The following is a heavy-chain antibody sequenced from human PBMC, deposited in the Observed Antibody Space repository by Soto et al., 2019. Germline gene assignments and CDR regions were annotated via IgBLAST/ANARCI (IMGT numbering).Heavy chain of an antibody. Sequence: QVQLVQSGAEVKKPGSSVKVSCKASGGTFSSYAISWVRQAPGHGLEWMGGIIPIFGTANYAQKFQGRVTITADESTSTAYMELSSLRSEDTAVYYCARGDYGGNSDYYYYSMDVWGQGTTVTVSS. CDR3: ARGDYGGNSDYYYYSMDV. CDR1: GGTFSSYA. V-gene: IGHV1-69*01. CDR2: IIPIFGTA. J-gene: IGHJ6*02. D-gene: IGHD4-17*01.